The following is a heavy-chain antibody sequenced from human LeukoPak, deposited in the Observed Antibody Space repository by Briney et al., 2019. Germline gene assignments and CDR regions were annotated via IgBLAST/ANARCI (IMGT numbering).Heavy chain of an antibody. CDR3: ARTSMVHYYYGMDV. CDR2: IHPGDSDT. D-gene: IGHD3-10*01. V-gene: IGHV5-51*01. J-gene: IGHJ6*02. Sequence: KSGESLKISCWGSGYTFTNYWIGWVRQMPGKALEWMGIIHPGDSDTRYSPSFQGQVTISADKSISTAYLQWSSLKASDTAMYYCARTSMVHYYYGMDVWGQGTTVTVSS. CDR1: GYTFTNYW.